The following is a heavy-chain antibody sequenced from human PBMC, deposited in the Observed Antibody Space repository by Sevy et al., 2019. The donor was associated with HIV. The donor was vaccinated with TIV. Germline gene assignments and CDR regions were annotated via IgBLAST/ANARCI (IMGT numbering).Heavy chain of an antibody. V-gene: IGHV3-15*01. J-gene: IGHJ4*02. D-gene: IGHD2-21*01. CDR1: GFTFSNAW. CDR2: IKSKSEGGTT. CDR3: TTEPPHSD. Sequence: GGSLRLSCGASGFTFSNAWMTWVRQAPGKGLEWVGRIKSKSEGGTTDYAAPVKGRFTISRDDSKNTLYLQMNSLKSDDTAVYYCTTEPPHSDWGQGTLVTVSS.